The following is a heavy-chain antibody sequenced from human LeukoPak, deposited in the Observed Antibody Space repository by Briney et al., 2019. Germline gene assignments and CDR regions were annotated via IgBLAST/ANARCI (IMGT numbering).Heavy chain of an antibody. CDR3: ARVGDSSGYYMYYFDY. J-gene: IGHJ4*02. V-gene: IGHV1-2*02. CDR1: GYTFTGYY. CDR2: INPNSGGT. D-gene: IGHD3-22*01. Sequence: ASVKVSCKASGYTFTGYYMHWVRQAPGQGLEWMGWINPNSGGTNYAQKFQGRVTMTRDTSISTAYMELSRLRSDDTAVYYCARVGDSSGYYMYYFDYWGQGTLVTVSS.